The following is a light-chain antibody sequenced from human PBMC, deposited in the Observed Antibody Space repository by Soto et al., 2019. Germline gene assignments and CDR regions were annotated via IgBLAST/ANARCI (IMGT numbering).Light chain of an antibody. CDR3: CSYAVTDYV. V-gene: IGLV2-11*01. CDR2: DVS. CDR1: SSDVGGYNY. Sequence: QSALTQPRSVSGSPGQSVTISCTGTSSDVGGYNYVSWYQQHPGKAPKLMIYDVSKRPSGVPDRFSGSKSGNTASLTISGRQAEDEADYYCCSYAVTDYVFGTGTKLTVL. J-gene: IGLJ1*01.